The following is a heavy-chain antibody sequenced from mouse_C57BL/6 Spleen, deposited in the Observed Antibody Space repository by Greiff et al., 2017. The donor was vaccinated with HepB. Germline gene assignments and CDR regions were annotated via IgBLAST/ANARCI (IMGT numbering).Heavy chain of an antibody. D-gene: IGHD1-2*01. CDR3: ASVTAYFDV. CDR2: INPSTGGT. Sequence: VQLQQSGPELVKPGASEKISCKASGYSFTGYYMNWVKQSPEKSLEWIGEINPSTGGTTYNQKFKAKATLTVDKSSSTAYMQLKSLTSEDSAVYYCASVTAYFDVWGTGTTVTVSS. CDR1: GYSFTGYY. J-gene: IGHJ1*03. V-gene: IGHV1-42*01.